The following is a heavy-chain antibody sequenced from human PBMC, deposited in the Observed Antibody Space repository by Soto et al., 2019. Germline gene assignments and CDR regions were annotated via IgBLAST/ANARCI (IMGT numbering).Heavy chain of an antibody. CDR1: GFSFNTW. CDR2: INSAGSST. D-gene: IGHD5-12*01. Sequence: EVQLVESGGGLVQPGGSLRLSCAASGFSFNTWMHWVRQAPGEGLVWLSRINSAGSSTTYADSVEGRFFVSRDNAKNNLYLQINSLTADDTAVYYYTRGASGYGNFDYWGQGVLLTVSS. J-gene: IGHJ4*02. V-gene: IGHV3-74*03. CDR3: TRGASGYGNFDY.